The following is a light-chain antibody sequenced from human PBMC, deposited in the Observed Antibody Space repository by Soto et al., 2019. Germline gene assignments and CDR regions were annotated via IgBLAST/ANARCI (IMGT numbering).Light chain of an antibody. V-gene: IGKV4-1*01. CDR3: QQYCSSPWT. Sequence: DIVMTQSPDSLAVSLGERATINCKSSQRVLYSSSNKNYLAWYQQKPGQPPKLLIYWASTRESGVPDRLSGSWSGTDFTLTISSLQAEDVAVYYCQQYCSSPWTFGQGTKVEIK. J-gene: IGKJ1*01. CDR1: QRVLYSSSNKNY. CDR2: WAS.